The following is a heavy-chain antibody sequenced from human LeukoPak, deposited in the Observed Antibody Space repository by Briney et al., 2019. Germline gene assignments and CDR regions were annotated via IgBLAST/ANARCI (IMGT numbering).Heavy chain of an antibody. V-gene: IGHV3-53*01. D-gene: IGHD1-14*01. Sequence: GGSLRLSCAASGFTVSADYMSWVRKAPGKGLEWVSGIYSHGAIYYADSVNGRFTISRDNSKNTLYLQMNSLRAEDTAVYYCAAPLTGLHYWGQGTLVTVSS. J-gene: IGHJ4*02. CDR3: AAPLTGLHY. CDR2: IYSHGAI. CDR1: GFTVSADY.